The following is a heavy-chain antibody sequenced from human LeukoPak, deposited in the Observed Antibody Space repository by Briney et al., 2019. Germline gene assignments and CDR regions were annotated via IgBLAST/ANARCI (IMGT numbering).Heavy chain of an antibody. Sequence: PGGSLRLSWATSGFTFRYYYMSWFRQAPGKAPEWISYISGSGTAPTSADSVKGSFTIYTDNAKRPLYLQLNSLRADDKAVYYCAWRTREPNYWGQGTLVTVSA. CDR1: GFTFRYYY. V-gene: IGHV3-11*01. CDR2: ISGSGTAP. D-gene: IGHD1-26*01. CDR3: AWRTREPNY. J-gene: IGHJ4*02.